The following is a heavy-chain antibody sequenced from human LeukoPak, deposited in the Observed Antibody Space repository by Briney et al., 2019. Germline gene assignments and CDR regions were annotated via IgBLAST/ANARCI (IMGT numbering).Heavy chain of an antibody. CDR2: ISTSGTTT. CDR3: ARVRGSYSVDY. CDR1: GFTFSSYA. D-gene: IGHD3-10*01. Sequence: GGSLRLSCAASGFTFSSYAMSWVRQAPGKGLEWISYISTSGTTTYYADSVKGRFTISRDDAKNSLYLQMNSLRADDTALYYCARVRGSYSVDYWGQGTLVTVSS. V-gene: IGHV3-48*01. J-gene: IGHJ4*02.